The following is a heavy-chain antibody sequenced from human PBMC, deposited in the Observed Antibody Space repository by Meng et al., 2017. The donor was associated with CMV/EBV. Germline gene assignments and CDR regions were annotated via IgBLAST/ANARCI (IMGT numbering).Heavy chain of an antibody. D-gene: IGHD6-19*01. CDR2: IAYGGSNK. CDR3: AKDLGLAGPYYFDR. CDR1: GFTFSSYA. V-gene: IGHV3-30*04. Sequence: GESLKISCAASGFTFSSYAMHWVRQAPGKGLEWLAIIAYGGSNKYYADSVKGRFTISRDNFRNTLFLQMDSLRSEDTAVYYCAKDLGLAGPYYFDRWGQGSLVTVSS. J-gene: IGHJ4*02.